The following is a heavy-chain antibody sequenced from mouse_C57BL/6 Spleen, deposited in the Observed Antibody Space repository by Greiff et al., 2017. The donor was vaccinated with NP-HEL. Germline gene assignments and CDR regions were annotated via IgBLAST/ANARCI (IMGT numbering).Heavy chain of an antibody. Sequence: QVQLQQPGAELVKPGASVKLSCKASGYTFTSYWMQWVKQRPGQGLEWIGEIDPSDSYTNYNQKFKGKATLTVDTSSSTAYMQLSSLTSEDSAVYYCARLVTTVVATDYYAMDYWGQGTSVTVSS. CDR1: GYTFTSYW. V-gene: IGHV1-50*01. D-gene: IGHD1-1*01. CDR3: ARLVTTVVATDYYAMDY. J-gene: IGHJ4*01. CDR2: IDPSDSYT.